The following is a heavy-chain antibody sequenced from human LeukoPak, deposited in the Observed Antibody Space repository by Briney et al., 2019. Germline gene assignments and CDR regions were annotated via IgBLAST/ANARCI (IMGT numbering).Heavy chain of an antibody. D-gene: IGHD1-7*01. V-gene: IGHV4-34*01. Sequence: SETLSLTCAVYGGPFSGYYWSWIRQPPGKGLEWIGEINHSGSTNYNPSLKSRVTISVDTSKNQFSLKLSSVTAADTAVYYCARAQRNYGSRAFDYWGQGTLVTVSS. J-gene: IGHJ4*02. CDR3: ARAQRNYGSRAFDY. CDR1: GGPFSGYY. CDR2: INHSGST.